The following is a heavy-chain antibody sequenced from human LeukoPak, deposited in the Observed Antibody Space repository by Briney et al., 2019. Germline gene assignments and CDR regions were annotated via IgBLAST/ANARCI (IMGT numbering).Heavy chain of an antibody. CDR2: TYYSGTT. D-gene: IGHD5-18*01. J-gene: IGHJ5*02. CDR3: AKGAGGFSYYNWFDP. CDR1: GGSISSSSYY. Sequence: KPSETLSLTCTVSGGSISSSSYYWGWIRQPPGKGLEWIGSTYYSGTTHYNPSLESRVTISVDTSKNQFSLKLASVTAADTAIYYCAKGAGGFSYYNWFDPWGQGTLVTVSS. V-gene: IGHV4-39*07.